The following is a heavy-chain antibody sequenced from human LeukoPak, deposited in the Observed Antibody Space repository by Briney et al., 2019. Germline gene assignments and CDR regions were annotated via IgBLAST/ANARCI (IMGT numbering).Heavy chain of an antibody. CDR3: SRLVVAGLSVDL. Sequence: SETLSLTCTVSGDSISSYYWSWIRQPPGKGLEWIGYIYYSGSTTYNPSLRSRVTISVDTSMNQFSLRLTSVTAADTALYYCSRLVVAGLSVDLWGQGTLVTVSS. CDR1: GDSISSYY. V-gene: IGHV4-59*08. J-gene: IGHJ5*02. D-gene: IGHD6-19*01. CDR2: IYYSGST.